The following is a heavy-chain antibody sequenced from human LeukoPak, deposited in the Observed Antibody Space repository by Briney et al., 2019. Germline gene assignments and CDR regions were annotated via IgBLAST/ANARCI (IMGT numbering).Heavy chain of an antibody. Sequence: PSETLSLTCTVSGGSMSRNSDYWGWIRQPPGMGLEWIGSIYYGGSTYYNPSLKSRVTISVDTSKNQFSLKLSSVTAADTAVYYCARVGDTSCYYAFDIWGQGTMVTVSS. D-gene: IGHD2-2*01. V-gene: IGHV4-39*07. J-gene: IGHJ3*02. CDR1: GGSMSRNSDY. CDR3: ARVGDTSCYYAFDI. CDR2: IYYGGST.